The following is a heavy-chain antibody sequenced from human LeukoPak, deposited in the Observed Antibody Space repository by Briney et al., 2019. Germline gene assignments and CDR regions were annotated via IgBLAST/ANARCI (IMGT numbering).Heavy chain of an antibody. J-gene: IGHJ5*02. V-gene: IGHV3-53*04. D-gene: IGHD6-25*01. CDR1: GFTVSSNY. CDR2: IYSGGST. CDR3: ASPYSRVVTS. Sequence: GGSLILSCAAAGFTVSSNYMSWVRQAPGKGLDWVSVIYSGGSTYYADSVKRRFTTYRHNSKNTLYLQMNTLTAEDTAVYYCASPYSRVVTSWGQGTLVTVSS.